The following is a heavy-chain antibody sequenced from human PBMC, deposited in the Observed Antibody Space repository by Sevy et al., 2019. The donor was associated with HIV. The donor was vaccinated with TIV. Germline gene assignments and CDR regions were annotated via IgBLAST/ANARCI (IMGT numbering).Heavy chain of an antibody. Sequence: GGSLRLSCVTSGFTFSSYAMSWVRQTPGKGLEWVSAIGGSADYTYYADSVKGRFTISRVNSKNTLYLQMNGLRAEDTAVYYYAKEVSEHSYSYYWGQGTLVTVSS. CDR3: AKEVSEHSYSYY. V-gene: IGHV3-23*01. J-gene: IGHJ4*02. CDR1: GFTFSSYA. CDR2: IGGSADYT. D-gene: IGHD3-16*01.